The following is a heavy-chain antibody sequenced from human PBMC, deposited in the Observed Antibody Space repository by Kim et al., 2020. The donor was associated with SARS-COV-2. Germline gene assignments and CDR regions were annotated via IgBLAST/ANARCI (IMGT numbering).Heavy chain of an antibody. Sequence: GESLKISCKGSGYSFTTYWIAWVRQMPGKGLEWMGIIYPGDSDTTYSPSFQCQVTISVDKSSTTAYLHWTSLKASDTAMYYCARHGVNDGFGPWGQGTLVTASS. CDR3: ARHGVNDGFGP. CDR2: IYPGDSDT. D-gene: IGHD2-21*01. J-gene: IGHJ5*02. CDR1: GYSFTTYW. V-gene: IGHV5-51*01.